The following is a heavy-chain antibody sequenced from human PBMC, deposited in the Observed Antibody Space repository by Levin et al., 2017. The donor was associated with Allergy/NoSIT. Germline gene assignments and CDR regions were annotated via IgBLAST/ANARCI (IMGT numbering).Heavy chain of an antibody. CDR1: GYIFINYW. V-gene: IGHV5-51*01. D-gene: IGHD2-8*01. CDR3: AGRSPTKYFYFDV. Sequence: KVSCKASGYIFINYWIGWVRQMPGKGLEWMGIIYPSDSDTRYSPSFQGQVSIPADKSITTAYLQWNSLKASDTAVYYCAGRSPTKYFYFDVWGRGTQITVSS. CDR2: IYPSDSDT. J-gene: IGHJ2*01.